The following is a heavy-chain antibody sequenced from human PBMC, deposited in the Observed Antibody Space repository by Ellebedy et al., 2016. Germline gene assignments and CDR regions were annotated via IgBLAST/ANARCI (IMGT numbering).Heavy chain of an antibody. CDR1: GGSLSGYY. CDR3: AVHPVDFDF. V-gene: IGHV4-34*01. J-gene: IGHJ4*02. CDR2: INHSGST. Sequence: SETLSLXXAVYGGSLSGYYWSWIRQPPGKGLEWIGEINHSGSTNYNPSLKSRVTISVDTSKNQFSLKLSSVTAADTAVYYCAVHPVDFDFWGQGSLVTVSS.